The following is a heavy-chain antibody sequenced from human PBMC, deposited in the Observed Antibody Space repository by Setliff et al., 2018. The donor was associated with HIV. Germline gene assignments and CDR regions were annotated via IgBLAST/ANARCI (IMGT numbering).Heavy chain of an antibody. D-gene: IGHD6-19*01. Sequence: GGSLRLSCAASGFTFSTYWMIWVRQAPGKGLEWVAKIKQDGSEEYYVDSVKGRFTISRDNSKNTLYLQMNSLRAEDTAVYYCAKNLYRSPWSPLDYWGQGTLVTVSS. CDR3: AKNLYRSPWSPLDY. CDR1: GFTFSTYW. J-gene: IGHJ4*02. CDR2: IKQDGSEE. V-gene: IGHV3-7*01.